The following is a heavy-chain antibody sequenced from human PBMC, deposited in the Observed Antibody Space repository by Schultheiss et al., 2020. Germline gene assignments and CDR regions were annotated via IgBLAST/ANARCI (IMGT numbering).Heavy chain of an antibody. J-gene: IGHJ6*02. CDR2: ISAYNGNT. CDR1: GYTFTSYG. V-gene: IGHV1-18*01. Sequence: ASVKVSCKASGYTFTSYGISWVRQAPGQGLEWMGWISAYNGNTNYAQKLQGRVTMTTDTSTSTAYMELRSLRSDDTAVYYCAFDYGDYPSHYYYYGMDVWGQGTTVTVSS. D-gene: IGHD4-17*01. CDR3: AFDYGDYPSHYYYYGMDV.